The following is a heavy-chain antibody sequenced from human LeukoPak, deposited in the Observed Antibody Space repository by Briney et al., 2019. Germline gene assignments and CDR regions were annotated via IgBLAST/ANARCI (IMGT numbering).Heavy chain of an antibody. D-gene: IGHD6-19*01. J-gene: IGHJ3*02. V-gene: IGHV1-18*01. CDR1: GYTFSSYA. CDR3: ARGQFRRDAFDI. CDR2: ISAYNGNT. Sequence: ASVKVSCKASGYTFSSYAISWVRQAPGQGLEWMGWISAYNGNTNYAQKLQGRVTMTTDTSTSTAYMELRSLRSDDTAVYYCARGQFRRDAFDIWGQGTMVTVSS.